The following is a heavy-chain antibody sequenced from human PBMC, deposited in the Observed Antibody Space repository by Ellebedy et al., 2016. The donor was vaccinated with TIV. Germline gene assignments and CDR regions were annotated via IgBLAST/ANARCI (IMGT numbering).Heavy chain of an antibody. V-gene: IGHV3-64D*06. CDR2: ISSNGGST. CDR3: VKGPYSSSWYHFDY. D-gene: IGHD6-13*01. J-gene: IGHJ4*02. CDR1: GFTVTTYY. Sequence: GGSLRLSCAASGFTVTTYYMSWVRQAPGKGLEYVSAISSNGGSTYYADSVKGRFTISRDNSKNTLYLQMSSLRAEDTAVYYCVKGPYSSSWYHFDYWGQGTLVTVSS.